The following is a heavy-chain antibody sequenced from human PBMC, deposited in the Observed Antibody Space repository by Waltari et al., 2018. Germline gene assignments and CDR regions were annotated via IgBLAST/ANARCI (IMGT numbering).Heavy chain of an antibody. Sequence: QLQLQESGPGLVKPSATLSLTCTVSGGSISSTSYYWGWIRQPPGKGLEWIGSIYYSGSTYYNPSLKSRVTISVDTSKNQFSLKLSSVTAADTAVYYCARHVPSTTVTDYWGQGTLVTVSS. J-gene: IGHJ4*02. V-gene: IGHV4-39*01. CDR2: IYYSGST. CDR3: ARHVPSTTVTDY. D-gene: IGHD4-4*01. CDR1: GGSISSTSYY.